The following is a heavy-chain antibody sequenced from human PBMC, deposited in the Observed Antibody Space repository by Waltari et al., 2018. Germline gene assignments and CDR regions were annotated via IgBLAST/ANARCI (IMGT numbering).Heavy chain of an antibody. CDR1: GGTFSSYA. D-gene: IGHD4-17*01. J-gene: IGHJ3*02. V-gene: IGHV1-69*12. CDR2: FFPIIGTA. Sequence: QVQLVQSGAEVKKPGSSVKVSCKASGGTFSSYAISWGRQATGQGLEWMGGFFPIIGTANSAQRLQGRVTITADESTSTAYMELSILRSEDTALYYCVSTESNDAFDIWGQGTMVTVSS. CDR3: VSTESNDAFDI.